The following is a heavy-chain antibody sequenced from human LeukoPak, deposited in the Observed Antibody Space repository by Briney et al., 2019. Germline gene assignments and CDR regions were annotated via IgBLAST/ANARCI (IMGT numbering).Heavy chain of an antibody. V-gene: IGHV3-48*03. D-gene: IGHD3-10*02. J-gene: IGHJ6*04. Sequence: PGGSLRLSCAASGFTFSYYEMNWVRKAGGKVLEWVSYFSSSCSTIYYADSVKGRFTISRDNAKNSLYLQMNSLRAEDTAVYYCAELGITMIGGVWGKGTTVTISS. CDR3: AELGITMIGGV. CDR2: FSSSCSTI. CDR1: GFTFSYYE.